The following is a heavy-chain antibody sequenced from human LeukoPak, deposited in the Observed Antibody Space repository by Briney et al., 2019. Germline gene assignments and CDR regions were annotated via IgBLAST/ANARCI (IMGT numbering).Heavy chain of an antibody. D-gene: IGHD3-22*01. V-gene: IGHV4-34*01. CDR3: ASYRYYDRNFDY. Sequence: SETLSLTCAVYGGSFGGYYWSWIRQPPGKGLEWIGEINHSGSTNYNPSLKSRVTISVDTSKNQFSLKLSSVTAADTAVYYCASYRYYDRNFDYWGQGTLVTVSS. J-gene: IGHJ4*02. CDR2: INHSGST. CDR1: GGSFGGYY.